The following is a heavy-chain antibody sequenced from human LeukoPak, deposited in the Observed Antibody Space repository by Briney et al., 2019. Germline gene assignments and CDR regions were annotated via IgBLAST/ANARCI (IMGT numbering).Heavy chain of an antibody. Sequence: GGSLRLSCAASRFTFSSYEMNWVRQAPGKGLEWVSYISSSGSTIYYADSVKGRFTISRDNAKNSLYLQMNSLRAEDTAVYYCARVRYYGSGSGFWGQGTLVTVSS. CDR2: ISSSGSTI. CDR3: ARVRYYGSGSGF. D-gene: IGHD3-10*01. CDR1: RFTFSSYE. V-gene: IGHV3-48*03. J-gene: IGHJ4*02.